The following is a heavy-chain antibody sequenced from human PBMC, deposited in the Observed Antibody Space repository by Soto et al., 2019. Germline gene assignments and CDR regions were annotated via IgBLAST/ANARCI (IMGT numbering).Heavy chain of an antibody. CDR1: GFTFISYS. Sequence: PGGSLRLSCVASGFTFISYSMNWVRQAPGKVLEWVSSISSSSDYIYYADSMKGRFTISRANAKNSLYLQMNSLRAEDTAVYYCARSWRIVATTGTFWYFDLWGRGTLVT. CDR2: ISSSSDYI. CDR3: ARSWRIVATTGTFWYFDL. J-gene: IGHJ2*01. V-gene: IGHV3-21*01. D-gene: IGHD5-12*01.